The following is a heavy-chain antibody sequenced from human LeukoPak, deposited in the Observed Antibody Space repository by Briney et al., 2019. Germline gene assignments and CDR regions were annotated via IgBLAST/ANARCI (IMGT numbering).Heavy chain of an antibody. D-gene: IGHD3-10*01. CDR2: IYYSGST. V-gene: IGHV4-31*03. Sequence: SETLSLTCTVSGGSISSGGYYWGWIRQHPGKGLEWIGYIYYSGSTYYNPSLKSRVTISVDTSKNQFSLKLSSVTAADTAVYYCARDQVYYGSGSYHYMDVWGKGTTVTTSS. CDR1: GGSISSGGYY. CDR3: ARDQVYYGSGSYHYMDV. J-gene: IGHJ6*03.